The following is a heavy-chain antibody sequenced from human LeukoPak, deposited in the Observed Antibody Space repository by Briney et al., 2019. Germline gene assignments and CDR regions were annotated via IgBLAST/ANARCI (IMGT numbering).Heavy chain of an antibody. J-gene: IGHJ6*03. CDR3: ARTVLSSNYYYYYMDV. Sequence: SVKVSCKASGYTFTGYYMHWVRQAPGQGLEWMGGIIPIFGTANFAQKFQGRVTFTADESTSTAYMELSSLRSDDTAVYFCARTVLSSNYYYYYMDVWGKGTTVTISS. D-gene: IGHD3-10*01. CDR1: GYTFTGYY. V-gene: IGHV1-69*13. CDR2: IIPIFGTA.